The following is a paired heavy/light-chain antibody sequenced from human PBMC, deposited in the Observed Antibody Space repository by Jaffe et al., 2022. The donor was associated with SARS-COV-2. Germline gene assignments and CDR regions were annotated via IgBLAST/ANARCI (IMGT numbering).Light chain of an antibody. V-gene: IGKV3-11*01. Sequence: EIVLTQSPATLSLSPGERATVSCRASQSVSNHLAWYQHKPGQSPRLLIYGASNRAAGVPGRFSGSGSGTDFTLTISSLEPEDFAVYFCHQRSDWPGTFGRGTKLQI. CDR2: GAS. CDR1: QSVSNH. CDR3: HQRSDWPGT. J-gene: IGKJ2*01.
Heavy chain of an antibody. CDR1: GASISDNY. Sequence: QVQLQESGPGLVKTSETLSLTCAVSGASISDNYWSWLRQSAGKGLEWIGYVFYSGRVKTNYNPSLKSRVTISADMSKNQFFLRVTSVSAADTAVYYCARIPPPYTYNKDAGRDFWGQGHLVAVSS. D-gene: IGHD5-18*01. CDR3: ARIPPPYTYNKDAGRDF. J-gene: IGHJ4*02. CDR2: VFYSGRVKT. V-gene: IGHV4-59*01.